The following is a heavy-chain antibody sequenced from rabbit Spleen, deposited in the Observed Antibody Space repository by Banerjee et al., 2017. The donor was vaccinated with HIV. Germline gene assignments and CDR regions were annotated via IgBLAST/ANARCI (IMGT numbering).Heavy chain of an antibody. J-gene: IGHJ4*01. CDR1: GFVFRSCG. Sequence: LEESGGGMDQPGGSLKLSRKASGFVFRSCGVSWVRQAPGKGLEWIGYIEPIFGSTYYANWVNGRFPISSHNAQNTLYLQLTSLTAADTASYFCARGPGSWPDYFDLWGPGTLVTVS. CDR2: IEPIFGST. D-gene: IGHD4-2*01. CDR3: ARGPGSWPDYFDL. V-gene: IGHV1S47*01.